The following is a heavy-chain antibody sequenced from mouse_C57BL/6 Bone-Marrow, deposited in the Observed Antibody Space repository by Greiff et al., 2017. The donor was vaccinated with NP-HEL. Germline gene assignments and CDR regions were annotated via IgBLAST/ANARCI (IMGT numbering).Heavy chain of an antibody. Sequence: QVQLKESGPELVKPGASVKISCKASGYAFSSSWMNWVKQRPGKGLEWIGRIYPGDGATNYNGKFKGKATLTADKSSSTAYMQLSSLTSEDSAVYFCANYYGSSRDYFDYWGQGTTLTVSS. CDR3: ANYYGSSRDYFDY. J-gene: IGHJ2*01. D-gene: IGHD1-1*01. CDR2: IYPGDGAT. CDR1: GYAFSSSW. V-gene: IGHV1-82*01.